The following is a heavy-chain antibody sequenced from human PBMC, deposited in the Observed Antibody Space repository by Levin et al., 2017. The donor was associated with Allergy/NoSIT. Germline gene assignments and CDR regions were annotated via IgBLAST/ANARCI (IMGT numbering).Heavy chain of an antibody. J-gene: IGHJ4*02. CDR3: ATGRRVRIMITFGGVFDY. CDR1: GFTFSSYG. D-gene: IGHD3-16*01. CDR2: IWYDGSNK. V-gene: IGHV3-33*01. Sequence: PGGSLRLSCAASGFTFSSYGMHWVRQAPGKGLEWVAVIWYDGSNKYYADSVKGRFTISRDNSKNTLYLQMNSLRAEDTAVYYCATGRRVRIMITFGGVFDYWGQGTLVTVSS.